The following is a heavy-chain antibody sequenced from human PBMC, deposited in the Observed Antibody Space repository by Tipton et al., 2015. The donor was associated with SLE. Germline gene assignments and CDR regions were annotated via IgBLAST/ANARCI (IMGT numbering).Heavy chain of an antibody. CDR3: ARGGSRGFDY. CDR1: GGSISSYY. D-gene: IGHD3-10*01. CDR2: IYYSGST. Sequence: TLSLTCTVSGGSISSYYWSWIRQPPGKGLEWIGDIYYSGSTDYNPSLKSRVTISVDTSKNQFSLKLSSVTAADTAVYYCARGGSRGFDYWGQGTLVTVSS. J-gene: IGHJ4*02. V-gene: IGHV4-59*01.